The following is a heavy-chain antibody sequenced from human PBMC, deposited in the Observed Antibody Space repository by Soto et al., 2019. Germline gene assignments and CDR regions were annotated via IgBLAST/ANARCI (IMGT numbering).Heavy chain of an antibody. D-gene: IGHD6-19*01. V-gene: IGHV3-48*01. CDR1: GFTFSSYS. Sequence: GGSLRLSCAASGFTFSSYSMNWVRQAPGKGLEWVSYISSSSSTIYYADSVKGRFTISRDNAKNSLYLQMNSLRAEDTAVYYCARDIPPRYEPGIAVAGTNYWGQGTLVTVSS. CDR3: ARDIPPRYEPGIAVAGTNY. J-gene: IGHJ4*02. CDR2: ISSSSSTI.